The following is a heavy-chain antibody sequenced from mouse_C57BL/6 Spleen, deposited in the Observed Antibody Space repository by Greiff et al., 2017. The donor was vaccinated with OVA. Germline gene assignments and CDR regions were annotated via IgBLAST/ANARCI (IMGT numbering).Heavy chain of an antibody. D-gene: IGHD2-4*01. Sequence: EVKVVESGGGLVQPKGSLKLSCAASGFSFNTYAMNWVRQAPGKGLEWVARIRSKSNNYATYYADSVKDRFTISRDDSESMLYLQMNNLKTEDTAVYYCVRLMIRDAMDYWGQGTSVTVSS. V-gene: IGHV10-1*01. CDR3: VRLMIRDAMDY. CDR1: GFSFNTYA. J-gene: IGHJ4*01. CDR2: IRSKSNNYAT.